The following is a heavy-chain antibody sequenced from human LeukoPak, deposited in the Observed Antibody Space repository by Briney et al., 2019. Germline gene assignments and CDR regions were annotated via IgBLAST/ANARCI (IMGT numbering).Heavy chain of an antibody. CDR1: GFTFSSYA. J-gene: IGHJ4*02. CDR2: ISGSGGST. CDR3: ARVLGYCTNGVCSDDY. D-gene: IGHD2-8*01. Sequence: GGSLRLSCAASGFTFSSYAMSWVRQAPGKGLEWVSAISGSGGSTYYADSVKGRFTISRDNSKNTLYLQMNSLRAEDTAVYYCARVLGYCTNGVCSDDYWGQGTLVTVSS. V-gene: IGHV3-23*01.